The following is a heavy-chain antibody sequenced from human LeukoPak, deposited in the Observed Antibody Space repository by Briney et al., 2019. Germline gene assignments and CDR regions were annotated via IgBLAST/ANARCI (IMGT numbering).Heavy chain of an antibody. V-gene: IGHV4-38-2*02. CDR1: GYSISSGYY. J-gene: IGHJ2*01. CDR3: AREAVYSLACFDP. CDR2: IYQSGSS. D-gene: IGHD5-18*01. Sequence: SETLSLTWAVSGYSISSGYYWGWIRQPPGKGLEWIGSIYQSGSSAYNPSLKSRVTISIDTSKNQFSLKLSSVTAADTAVYYCAREAVYSLACFDPWGRGTLVTVSS.